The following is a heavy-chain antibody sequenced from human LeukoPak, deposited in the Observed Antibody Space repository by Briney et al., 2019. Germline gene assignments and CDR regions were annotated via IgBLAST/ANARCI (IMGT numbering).Heavy chain of an antibody. CDR3: AKDGILLWFGELYY. Sequence: GGSLRLSCAASGFTFSSYAMSWVRQAPGKGLEWVSAISGSGGSTYYADSVKGRFTISRDNSKNTLYLQMNSLRAEDTAVYYCAKDGILLWFGELYYWGQGTLVTVSS. D-gene: IGHD3-10*01. CDR1: GFTFSSYA. J-gene: IGHJ4*02. CDR2: ISGSGGST. V-gene: IGHV3-23*01.